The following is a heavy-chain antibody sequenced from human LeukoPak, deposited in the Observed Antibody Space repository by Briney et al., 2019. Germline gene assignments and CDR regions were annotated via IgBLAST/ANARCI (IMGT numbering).Heavy chain of an antibody. CDR3: ATNSGPFLDTYYYYYMDV. J-gene: IGHJ6*03. CDR2: ISSSTSTI. Sequence: GGSLRLSCAASGFTFSSYDMNWVRQAPGKGLEWVSYISSSTSTIYYADSVEGRFTISRDNAKNSLYLQMNSLRAEDTAVYYCATNSGPFLDTYYYYYMDVWGKGTTVTVSS. CDR1: GFTFSSYD. D-gene: IGHD3-10*01. V-gene: IGHV3-48*01.